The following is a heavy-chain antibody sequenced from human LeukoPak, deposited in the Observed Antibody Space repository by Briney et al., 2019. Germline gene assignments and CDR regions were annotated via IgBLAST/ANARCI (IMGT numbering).Heavy chain of an antibody. V-gene: IGHV3-23*01. Sequence: PGGSLRLSCAASGFTFSSYAMSWVRQAPGKGLEWVSAISGSGGSTYYADSVKGRFTISRDNSKNTLYLQMNSLRAEDTAVYYCAKDGESEWLGLNYFDYWGQGTLVTVSS. D-gene: IGHD6-19*01. CDR2: ISGSGGST. J-gene: IGHJ4*02. CDR3: AKDGESEWLGLNYFDY. CDR1: GFTFSSYA.